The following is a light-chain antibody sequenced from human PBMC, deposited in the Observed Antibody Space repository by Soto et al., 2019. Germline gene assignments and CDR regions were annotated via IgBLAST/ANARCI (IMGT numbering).Light chain of an antibody. V-gene: IGLV2-14*01. J-gene: IGLJ2*01. CDR2: EVS. CDR3: SSYTGSSTNTVV. Sequence: QSALTQPASVSGSPGQSITISCTGTSSDVGKYNYVSWYQQHPAKAPKLMIFEVSNRPSGVSNRFSGSKSGNTASLTISGLQAEDDAEYYCSSYTGSSTNTVVFGGGTKLTVL. CDR1: SSDVGKYNY.